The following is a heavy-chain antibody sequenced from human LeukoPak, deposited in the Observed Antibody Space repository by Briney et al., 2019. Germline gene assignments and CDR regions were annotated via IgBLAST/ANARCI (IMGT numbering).Heavy chain of an antibody. CDR1: GGTFSSYA. CDR3: ARDTAEGSGPFDY. CDR2: IIPIFGTA. Sequence: VASVKVSCKASGGTFSSYAISWVRQPPGQWLEWMGGIIPIFGTANYAQKFQGRVTITTDESTSTAYMELSSLRSEDTAVYYCARDTAEGSGPFDYWGQGTLVTVSS. V-gene: IGHV1-69*05. D-gene: IGHD2-15*01. J-gene: IGHJ4*02.